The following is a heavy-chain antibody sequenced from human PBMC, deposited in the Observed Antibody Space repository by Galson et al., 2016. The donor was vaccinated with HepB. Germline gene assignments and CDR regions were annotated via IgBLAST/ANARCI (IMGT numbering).Heavy chain of an antibody. V-gene: IGHV3-23*01. D-gene: IGHD6-13*01. CDR3: AKDLRIAAGGTVH. CDR1: GFTFSSYG. Sequence: SLRLSCAASGFTFSSYGMSWVRQAPGKGLEWVSAISGSGGSTYFADSVKGRFTISRDNSKNTLYLQMNSLRAEDTAIYYCAKDLRIAAGGTVHWGQGALVTVSS. J-gene: IGHJ4*02. CDR2: ISGSGGST.